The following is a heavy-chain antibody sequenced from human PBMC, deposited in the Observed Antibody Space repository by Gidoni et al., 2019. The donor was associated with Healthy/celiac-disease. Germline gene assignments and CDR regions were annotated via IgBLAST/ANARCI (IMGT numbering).Heavy chain of an antibody. CDR3: ARHPVLLLWFGELGIDP. D-gene: IGHD3-10*01. Sequence: WIGSIYYSGSTYYNPSLKSRVTISVDTSKNQFSLKLSSVTAADTAVYYCARHPVLLLWFGELGIDPWGQGTLVTVSS. J-gene: IGHJ5*02. V-gene: IGHV4-39*01. CDR2: IYYSGST.